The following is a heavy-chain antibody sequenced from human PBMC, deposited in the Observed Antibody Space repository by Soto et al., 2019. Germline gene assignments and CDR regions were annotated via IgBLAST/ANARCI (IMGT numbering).Heavy chain of an antibody. D-gene: IGHD2-15*01. CDR3: ARSAATIGRAFADY. CDR1: GYTFTDYY. J-gene: IGHJ4*02. V-gene: IGHV1-2*02. Sequence: AAVKVSCTASGYTFTDYYIHWVRQAPGQGLEWMGWINPNSGGTHYAQNFQGRVTVTRDTSISTAYMELSSLRSDDTAVFYCARSAATIGRAFADYWGKGNPITVAS. CDR2: INPNSGGT.